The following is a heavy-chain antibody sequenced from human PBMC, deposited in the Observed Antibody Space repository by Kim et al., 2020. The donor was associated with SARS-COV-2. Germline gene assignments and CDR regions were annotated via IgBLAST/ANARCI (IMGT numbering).Heavy chain of an antibody. CDR2: INAGNGNT. Sequence: ASVKVSCKASGYTFTSYAMHWVRQAPGQRLEWMGWINAGNGNTKYSQKFQGRVTITRDTSASTAYMELSSLRSEDTVVYYFARGAGYDGLYYYGMDVWGQGTTVTVSS. J-gene: IGHJ6*02. CDR1: GYTFTSYA. V-gene: IGHV1-3*01. D-gene: IGHD5-12*01. CDR3: ARGAGYDGLYYYGMDV.